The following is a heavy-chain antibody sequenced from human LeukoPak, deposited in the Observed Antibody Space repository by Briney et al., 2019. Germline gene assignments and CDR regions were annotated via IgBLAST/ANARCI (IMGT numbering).Heavy chain of an antibody. CDR2: IYYSGST. CDR1: GGSFSGYY. CDR3: ARRGSNSYGYDY. J-gene: IGHJ4*02. D-gene: IGHD5-18*01. V-gene: IGHV4-59*08. Sequence: SETLSLTCAVYGGSFSGYYWSWIRQPPGKGLEWIGYIYYSGSTNYNPSLKSRVTISVDTSKNQFSLKPSSVIAADTAVYYCARRGSNSYGYDYWGQGTLVTVSS.